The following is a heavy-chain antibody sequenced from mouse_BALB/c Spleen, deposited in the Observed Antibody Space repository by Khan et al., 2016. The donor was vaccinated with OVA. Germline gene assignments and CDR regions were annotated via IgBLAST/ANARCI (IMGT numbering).Heavy chain of an antibody. J-gene: IGHJ2*01. CDR3: AKLMVFYFDS. CDR2: IWGDGST. D-gene: IGHD1-1*02. CDR1: GFSLTSDG. Sequence: VQLQESGPGLVAPSQSLSITCTVSGFSLTSDGVSWVSQPPGKGLEWLGVIWGDGSTNYHSALRSRLSIRKDNSKSQVFLKLNSLQTDDTATYCCAKLMVFYFDSWGQGTTLTVSA. V-gene: IGHV2-3*01.